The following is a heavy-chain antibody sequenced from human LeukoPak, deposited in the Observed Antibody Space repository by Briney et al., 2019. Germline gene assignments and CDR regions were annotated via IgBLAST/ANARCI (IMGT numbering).Heavy chain of an antibody. D-gene: IGHD2-2*01. CDR2: INPNSGGT. CDR3: AKDIVVVPASYDDAFDI. Sequence: ASVKVSCKASGYTFTGYYMHWVRQAPGQGLEWMGWINPNSGGTNYAQKFQGRVTMTRDTSISTAYMELSRLRPDDTAVYYCAKDIVVVPASYDDAFDIWGQGTMVTVSS. V-gene: IGHV1-2*02. J-gene: IGHJ3*02. CDR1: GYTFTGYY.